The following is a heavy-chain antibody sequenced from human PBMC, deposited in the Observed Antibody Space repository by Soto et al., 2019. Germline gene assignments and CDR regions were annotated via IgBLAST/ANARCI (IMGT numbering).Heavy chain of an antibody. CDR2: VFYTGFT. Sequence: PSETLSLTCAVSGASISGSYYYWAWLRQSPGKGPDWIGSVFYTGFTSYNPSLESRVSVSVDTSKSQFSLKLSAVTAADTAVYYCATSQKGYNWNYFDHWGQGALVTVSS. CDR3: ATSQKGYNWNYFDH. D-gene: IGHD1-20*01. CDR1: GASISGSYYY. J-gene: IGHJ4*02. V-gene: IGHV4-39*01.